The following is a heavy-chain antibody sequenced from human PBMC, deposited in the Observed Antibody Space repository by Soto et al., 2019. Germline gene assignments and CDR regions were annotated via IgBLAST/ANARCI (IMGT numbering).Heavy chain of an antibody. J-gene: IGHJ4*02. CDR3: ARDSWVFGVDY. CDR2: ISSSGETI. CDR1: GFTLRDYY. V-gene: IGHV3-11*01. Sequence: QVQLVESGGGLVKPGGSLRLSCAASGFTLRDYYMSWIRQAPGQGLEWVSYISSSGETIYYADSVKGRFTISRDSAKNSLSLQMNSLRAEDTAVYYCARDSWVFGVDYWGQGSLVTVSS. D-gene: IGHD3-3*01.